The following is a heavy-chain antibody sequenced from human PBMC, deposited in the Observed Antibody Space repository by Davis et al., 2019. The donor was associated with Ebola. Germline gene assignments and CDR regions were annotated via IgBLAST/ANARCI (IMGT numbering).Heavy chain of an antibody. D-gene: IGHD3-10*01. CDR2: IYTSGST. Sequence: PGGSLRLSCTVSGGSISSYYWSWIRQPAGKGLEWIGRIYTSGSTNYNPSLKSRVTMSVDTSKNQFSLKLSSVTAADTAVYYCARDPLGSGSYYNELWDYGMDVWGQGTTVTVSS. CDR3: ARDPLGSGSYYNELWDYGMDV. CDR1: GGSISSYY. V-gene: IGHV4-4*07. J-gene: IGHJ6*02.